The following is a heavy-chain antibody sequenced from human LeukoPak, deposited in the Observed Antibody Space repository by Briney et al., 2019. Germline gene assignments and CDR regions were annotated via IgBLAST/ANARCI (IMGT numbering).Heavy chain of an antibody. CDR3: ASRRWGSAYDAFDI. D-gene: IGHD2-21*01. CDR1: GGSISSSNW. Sequence: PSETLSLTCAVSGGSISSSNWWTWVRQAPGKGLEWIGEIYHSGSTNYNPSLKSRVTISVDKSKNHFSLKLSSVTAADTAVYYCASRRWGSAYDAFDIWGQGTRVTVSS. V-gene: IGHV4-4*02. CDR2: IYHSGST. J-gene: IGHJ3*02.